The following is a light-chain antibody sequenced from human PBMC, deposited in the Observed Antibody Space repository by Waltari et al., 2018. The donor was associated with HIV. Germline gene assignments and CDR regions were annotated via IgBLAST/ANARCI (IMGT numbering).Light chain of an antibody. CDR1: QGVSIN. CDR3: QQYNDWPLT. V-gene: IGKV3-15*01. Sequence: EVVMTQSPATLSVSPGERATLSCRASQGVSINLAWHQQKPGQAPRLLIYGASTRATCIPARFSGSVAGTEFTLTISSLQSEDFAVYYCQQYNDWPLTFGGGTKVEIK. J-gene: IGKJ4*01. CDR2: GAS.